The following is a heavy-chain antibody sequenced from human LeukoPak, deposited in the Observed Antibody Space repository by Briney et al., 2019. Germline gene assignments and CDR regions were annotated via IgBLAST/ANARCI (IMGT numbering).Heavy chain of an antibody. CDR1: GFTVSSNY. Sequence: GGSLRLSCAASGFTVSSNYMSWVRQAPGKGLEWVSVIYSGGSTYYADSVKGRFTISRDNSKNPLYLQMNSLRAEDTAVYYCAREHYGSGKDYYYGMDVWGQGTTVTVSS. D-gene: IGHD3-10*01. CDR3: AREHYGSGKDYYYGMDV. V-gene: IGHV3-53*01. CDR2: IYSGGST. J-gene: IGHJ6*02.